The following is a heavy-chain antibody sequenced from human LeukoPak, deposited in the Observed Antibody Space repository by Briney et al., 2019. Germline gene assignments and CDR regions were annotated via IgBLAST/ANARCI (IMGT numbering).Heavy chain of an antibody. CDR2: IYYSVTT. CDR3: ARDRLRWPKIDY. CDR1: GGSIRSSSYY. D-gene: IGHD4-23*01. V-gene: IGHV4-39*07. Sequence: TSETLSLTCTVSGGSIRSSSYYWGWIRQPPGKGLEWIGSIYYSVTTYYNPSLKSRVTISVDTSKNQFSLKLNSVTAADTAVYYCARDRLRWPKIDYWGQGTLVTVSS. J-gene: IGHJ4*02.